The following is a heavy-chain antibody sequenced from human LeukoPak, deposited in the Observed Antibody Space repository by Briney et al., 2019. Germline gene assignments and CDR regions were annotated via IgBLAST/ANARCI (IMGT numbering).Heavy chain of an antibody. V-gene: IGHV1-46*01. CDR1: GYTFTSYY. Sequence: GASVKVSCKASGYTFTSYYMHWVRQAPGQGLEWMGIINPSGGSTSYAQKFQGRVTMTRDMSTSTVYMELSSLRSEDTAVYYCKVLRDRVHNAFDIWGQGTMVTVSS. J-gene: IGHJ3*02. CDR2: INPSGGST. CDR3: KVLRDRVHNAFDI. D-gene: IGHD4/OR15-4a*01.